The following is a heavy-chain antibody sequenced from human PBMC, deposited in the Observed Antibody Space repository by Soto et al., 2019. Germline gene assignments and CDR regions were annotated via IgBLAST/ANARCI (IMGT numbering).Heavy chain of an antibody. V-gene: IGHV3-11*06. CDR3: ARLRVGVNWYFDL. D-gene: IGHD2-21*01. J-gene: IGHJ2*01. CDR1: GFNFSDYY. CDR2: VSGTGGYT. Sequence: QMQLVESGGDLVKPGGSLRLSCAASGFNFSDYYMSWVRQAPGKGREWVSFVSGTGGYTKYSDSVGGRFTVSRDNGKNSLHLQLHSLRVEDTAVYYCARLRVGVNWYFDLWGRGTLVSVS.